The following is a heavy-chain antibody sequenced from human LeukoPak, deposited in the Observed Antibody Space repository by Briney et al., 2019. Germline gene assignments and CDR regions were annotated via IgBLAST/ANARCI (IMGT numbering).Heavy chain of an antibody. CDR3: ARGGLYHYSGTSGDY. J-gene: IGHJ4*02. CDR1: GFTFSTYW. V-gene: IGHV3-7*01. Sequence: PGGSLRLSCAASGFTFSTYWMTWVRQAPGKGLEWVANINQGGSETYYVDSVKGRFTISRDNAKNSLYLKMNSLRAEDTAVYYCARGGLYHYSGTSGDYWGQGTLVTVSS. D-gene: IGHD1-26*01. CDR2: INQGGSET.